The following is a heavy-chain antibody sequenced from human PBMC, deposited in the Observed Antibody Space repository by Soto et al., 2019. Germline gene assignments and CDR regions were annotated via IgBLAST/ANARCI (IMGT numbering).Heavy chain of an antibody. D-gene: IGHD5-12*01. CDR2: IEPTDSHT. V-gene: IGHV5-10-1*01. CDR1: GYSFSDSW. Sequence: PGESLKISCQASGYSFSDSWISWVRQLPGKGLEWMGRIEPTDSHTTDSPAFQGHVTISVDKSITTAYLQWSSLKASDTATYYCASHSGHDQPLLLFDFWGQGTLVTVSS. CDR3: ASHSGHDQPLLLFDF. J-gene: IGHJ4*02.